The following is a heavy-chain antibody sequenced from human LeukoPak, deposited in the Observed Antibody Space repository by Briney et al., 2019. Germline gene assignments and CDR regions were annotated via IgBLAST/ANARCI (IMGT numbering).Heavy chain of an antibody. Sequence: GASVKVSCKASGYTFTNYRVHWVRQAPGQGLEWMGIINPSGGGTSSAQKFQGRVTMTRDTSTSTVYMELSSLRSEDTAVYYCARKCSSSCMEDGMDVWGQRTTVTVSS. CDR2: INPSGGGT. V-gene: IGHV1-46*01. CDR3: ARKCSSSCMEDGMDV. CDR1: GYTFTNYR. D-gene: IGHD6-13*01. J-gene: IGHJ6*02.